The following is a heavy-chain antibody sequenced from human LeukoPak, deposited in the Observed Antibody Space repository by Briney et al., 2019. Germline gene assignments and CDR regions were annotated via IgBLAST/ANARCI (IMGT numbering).Heavy chain of an antibody. V-gene: IGHV1-2*06. D-gene: IGHD3-22*01. CDR1: GYTFTDSY. CDR2: INPNSGDP. CDR3: ARGFYYDSSGYYNGEVDY. J-gene: IGHJ4*02. Sequence: ASVKVSCKTSGYTFTDSYIHWVRQAPGQGLEWMGRINPNSGDPDYPQKFQGRVTMTRDMSTSTVYMELSSLRSEDTAVYYCARGFYYDSSGYYNGEVDYWGQGTLVTVSS.